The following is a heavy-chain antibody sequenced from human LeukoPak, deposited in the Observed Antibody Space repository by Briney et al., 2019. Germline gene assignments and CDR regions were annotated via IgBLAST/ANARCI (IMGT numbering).Heavy chain of an antibody. CDR3: ARDLGGSGWYGGAFDI. J-gene: IGHJ3*02. CDR1: GFTFSNAW. D-gene: IGHD6-19*01. V-gene: IGHV4-4*02. Sequence: GSLRLSCAASGFTFSNAWMSWVRQPPGKGLEWTGSIYYSGSTYYNPSLKSRVTISVDTSKNQFSLKLSSVTAADTAVYYCARDLGGSGWYGGAFDIWGQGTMVTVSS. CDR2: IYYSGST.